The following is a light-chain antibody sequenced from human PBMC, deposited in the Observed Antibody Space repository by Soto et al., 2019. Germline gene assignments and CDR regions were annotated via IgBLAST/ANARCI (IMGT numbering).Light chain of an antibody. CDR1: QSISSS. J-gene: IGKJ2*01. CDR3: QQYKSYPYT. Sequence: DIQMTQSPSTLSASVGDRVTITCLASQSISSSLAWYQQKPGKAPNLLIYKASSLESGVPSRFSGSGSGTEFTLTISSLQPDDFETYYCQQYKSYPYTFGQGTKREIK. CDR2: KAS. V-gene: IGKV1-5*03.